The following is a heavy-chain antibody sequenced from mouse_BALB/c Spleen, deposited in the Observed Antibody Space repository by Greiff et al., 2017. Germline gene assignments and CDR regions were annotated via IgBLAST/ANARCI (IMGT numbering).Heavy chain of an antibody. D-gene: IGHD1-1*01. V-gene: IGHV14-3*02. CDR3: ARDYYGSSPFAY. CDR2: IDPANGNT. J-gene: IGHJ3*01. CDR1: GFYIKDTY. Sequence: VQLQQSGAELVKPGASVKLSCTASGFYIKDTYMHWVKQRPGQGLEWIGRIDPANGNTKYDPKIQGKATITADTSSNTAYLQLSSLTSEDTAVYYCARDYYGSSPFAYWGQGTLVTVSA.